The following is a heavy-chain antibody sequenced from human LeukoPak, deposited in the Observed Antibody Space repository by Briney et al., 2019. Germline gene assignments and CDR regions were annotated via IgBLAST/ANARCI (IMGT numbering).Heavy chain of an antibody. V-gene: IGHV3-23*01. D-gene: IGHD6-13*01. J-gene: IGHJ3*01. CDR2: FSATDGSA. CDR3: AKARIAAAGTGAFDV. CDR1: GFTVSSYG. Sequence: SGGSLRLSCAASGFTVSSYGMTWVRQAPGKGLEWVSAFSATDGSAQYAESVRGRFTISRDNSRNSLYLQMNSLRDEDTAVYFCAKARIAAAGTGAFDVWGQGQWSPSLQ.